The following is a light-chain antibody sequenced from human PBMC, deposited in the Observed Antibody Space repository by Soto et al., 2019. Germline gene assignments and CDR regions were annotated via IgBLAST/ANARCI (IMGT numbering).Light chain of an antibody. J-gene: IGLJ2*01. CDR2: SND. CDR3: AAWDDSPNGVV. V-gene: IGLV1-44*01. CDR1: GSNIGKNT. Sequence: QPVLTQPPSASGSPGQSVTISCSGGGSNIGKNTVHWYQVLPGTAPKLLIYSNDQRPSGVPDRFSGSKSGTSASLAISGLQSADEADYYCAAWDDSPNGVVFGGGTKVTVL.